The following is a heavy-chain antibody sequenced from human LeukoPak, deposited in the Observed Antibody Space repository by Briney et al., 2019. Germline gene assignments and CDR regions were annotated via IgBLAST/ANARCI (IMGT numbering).Heavy chain of an antibody. CDR1: GGSISSGDYY. CDR3: ARGIISRRYYFEC. V-gene: IGHV4-31*03. CDR2: IYYSGST. J-gene: IGHJ4*02. Sequence: PSETLSLTCTVSGGSISSGDYYWSWVRQHPGKGLEWIGYIYYSGSTHYNPSLKSRVTISVDTSKNQFSLKLSSMTAADTAVYYCARGIISRRYYFECWGQGTLVTVSS. D-gene: IGHD3-16*02.